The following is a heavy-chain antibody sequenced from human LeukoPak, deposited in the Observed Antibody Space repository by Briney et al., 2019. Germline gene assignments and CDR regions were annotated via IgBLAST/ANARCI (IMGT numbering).Heavy chain of an antibody. CDR2: MNPNSGGT. CDR1: GYTFTSYD. Sequence: ASVKVSCKASGYTFTSYDINWVRQATGQGLEWMGWMNPNSGGTNYAQKFQGRVTMTRDTSISTAYMELSRLRSDDTAVYYCARGRDSGSPYDAFDIWGQGTMVTVSS. J-gene: IGHJ3*02. V-gene: IGHV1-2*02. CDR3: ARGRDSGSPYDAFDI. D-gene: IGHD1-26*01.